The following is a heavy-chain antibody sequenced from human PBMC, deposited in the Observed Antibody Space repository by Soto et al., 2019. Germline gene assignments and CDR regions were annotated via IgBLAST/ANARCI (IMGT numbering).Heavy chain of an antibody. D-gene: IGHD2-2*01. CDR3: AGRCDGTNCLGNFDY. V-gene: IGHV1-69*06. CDR2: IIPIFGTA. J-gene: IGHJ4*02. Sequence: SVKVSCKASGGTFNNYVINWVRQAPGQGLEWMAGIIPIFGTANYARKFQGRVTITADKSTSTAYMELNSLRSEDTAVYYCAGRCDGTNCLGNFDYWGQGTLVTVSS. CDR1: GGTFNNYV.